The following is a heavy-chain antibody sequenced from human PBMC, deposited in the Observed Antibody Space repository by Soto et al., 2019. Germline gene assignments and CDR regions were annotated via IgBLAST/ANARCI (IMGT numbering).Heavy chain of an antibody. J-gene: IGHJ4*02. Sequence: QVQLVQSGAEVKKPGSSLKVSCKASGGTFSSYTISWVRQAPGQGLEWMGRIIPILGIANYAQKFQGRVTITADKSTSTAYMELSSLRSEDTAVYYCARASNYYGSGSYYDYWGQGTLVTVSS. D-gene: IGHD3-10*01. V-gene: IGHV1-69*02. CDR1: GGTFSSYT. CDR2: IIPILGIA. CDR3: ARASNYYGSGSYYDY.